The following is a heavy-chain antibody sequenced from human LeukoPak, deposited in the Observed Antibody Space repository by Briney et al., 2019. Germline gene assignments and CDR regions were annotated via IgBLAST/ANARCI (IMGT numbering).Heavy chain of an antibody. J-gene: IGHJ6*02. Sequence: GASVKVSCKASGYTFTSYGISWVRQAPGQGLEWMGWISAYNGNTNYAQKFQERVTITRDMSTSTAYMELSSLRSEDTAVYYCAADPRAYSSSWYKYYYYGMDVWGQGTTVTVSS. CDR1: GYTFTSYG. CDR2: ISAYNGNT. V-gene: IGHV1-18*01. D-gene: IGHD6-13*01. CDR3: AADPRAYSSSWYKYYYYGMDV.